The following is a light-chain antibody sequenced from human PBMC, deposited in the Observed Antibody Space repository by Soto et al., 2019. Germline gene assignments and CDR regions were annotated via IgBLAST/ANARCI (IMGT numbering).Light chain of an antibody. CDR2: EVT. CDR1: SSDVGGYNF. V-gene: IGLV2-8*01. J-gene: IGLJ2*01. CDR3: SSYAGGNEVI. Sequence: QSVLTQPPSASESPGQSVTISCTGSSSDVGGYNFVSWYQQHPGQAPKLMIYEVTKRPSGVPDRFSGSKSGNTASLTVSGLQAEDEADYYCSSYAGGNEVIFGGGTKVTVL.